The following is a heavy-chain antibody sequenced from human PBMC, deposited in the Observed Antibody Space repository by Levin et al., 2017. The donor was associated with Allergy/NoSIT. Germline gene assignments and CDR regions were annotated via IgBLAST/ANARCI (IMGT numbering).Heavy chain of an antibody. CDR1: GFTFSSYA. J-gene: IGHJ4*02. CDR3: ARQGQSGYDLSAFDY. Sequence: PGGSLRLSCAASGFTFSSYAMHWVRQAPGKGLEWVAVISYDGSNKYYADSVKGRFTISRDNSKNTLYLQMNSLRAEDTAVYYCARQGQSGYDLSAFDYWGQGTLVTVSS. CDR2: ISYDGSNK. D-gene: IGHD5-12*01. V-gene: IGHV3-30-3*01.